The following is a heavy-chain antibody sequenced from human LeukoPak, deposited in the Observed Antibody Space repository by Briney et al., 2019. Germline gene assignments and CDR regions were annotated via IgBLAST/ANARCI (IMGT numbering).Heavy chain of an antibody. CDR2: IYHSGGT. CDR3: ARRFSNSHFDY. Sequence: SETLSLTCAVYGGSFSGYYWSWIRQPPGKGLEWIGNIYHSGGTYYNPSLKSRVTISVDTSKNQFSLKLSSVTAADTAVYYCARRFSNSHFDYWGQGTLVTVSS. V-gene: IGHV4-34*01. J-gene: IGHJ4*02. D-gene: IGHD6-6*01. CDR1: GGSFSGYY.